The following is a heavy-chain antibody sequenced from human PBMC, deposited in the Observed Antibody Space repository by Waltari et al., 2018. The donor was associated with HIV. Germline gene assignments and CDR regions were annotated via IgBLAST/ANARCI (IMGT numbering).Heavy chain of an antibody. CDR3: ARGDSGDYVAYGMDV. CDR2: IITIIGST. CDR1: GGTFSAYA. D-gene: IGHD4-17*01. V-gene: IGHV1-69*01. J-gene: IGHJ6*02. Sequence: QVQLVQSGAEVKKPGSSVKVSCKASGGTFSAYAISWVRQAPGQGLVWMGGIITIIGSTTYQHKFQGRVTITADESTSTAYMELRSLRSEDTAVYYCARGDSGDYVAYGMDVWGQGTTVTVSS.